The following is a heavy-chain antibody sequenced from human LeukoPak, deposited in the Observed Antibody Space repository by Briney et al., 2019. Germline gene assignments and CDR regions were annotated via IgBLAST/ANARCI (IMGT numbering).Heavy chain of an antibody. CDR3: AGLTGNAIDY. Sequence: GGSLRLSCAASGFTFSTYSMNWVRQAPGKGLEWVSSISSAGTYTHYADSVKGRFTISRDNAKNTLYLQMNSLRAEDTAVYYCAGLTGNAIDYWGQGNLVTASS. V-gene: IGHV3-21*01. J-gene: IGHJ4*02. CDR1: GFTFSTYS. CDR2: ISSAGTYT. D-gene: IGHD7-27*01.